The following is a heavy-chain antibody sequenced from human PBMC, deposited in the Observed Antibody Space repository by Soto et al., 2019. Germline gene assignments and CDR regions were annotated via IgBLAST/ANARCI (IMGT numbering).Heavy chain of an antibody. Sequence: PSETLSLTCTVSGGSISSYYWSWIRQPPWKGLEWIGYIYYSGSTNYNPSLKSRVTISVDTSKNQFSLKLSSVTAADTAVYYCARGIGYYYDSSGYYQNWFDPWAQGPLVTVSS. D-gene: IGHD3-22*01. CDR3: ARGIGYYYDSSGYYQNWFDP. V-gene: IGHV4-59*01. CDR2: IYYSGST. J-gene: IGHJ5*02. CDR1: GGSISSYY.